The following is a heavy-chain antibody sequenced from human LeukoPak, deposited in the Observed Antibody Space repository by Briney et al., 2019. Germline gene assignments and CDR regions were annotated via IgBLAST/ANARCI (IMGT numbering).Heavy chain of an antibody. CDR2: IFYNGKT. Sequence: PSETLSLTYTLSGASFRSGGQYWGWIRQTPGKGLEWIGDIFYNGKTNYNPSLKSRVTISLDTSRSQFSLGLSSVTAPDTGVYYCARIFDVWGRGTLVTVSS. CDR1: GASFRSGGQY. CDR3: ARIFDV. V-gene: IGHV4-61*08. J-gene: IGHJ4*02.